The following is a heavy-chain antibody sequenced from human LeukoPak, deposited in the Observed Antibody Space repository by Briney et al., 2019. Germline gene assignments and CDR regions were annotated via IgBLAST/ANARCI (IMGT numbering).Heavy chain of an antibody. CDR2: MNPSSGST. CDR3: VRAAQEGRDSLTGVQTGNWFDP. CDR1: GYNFTSYD. Sequence: ASVKVSCKTSGYNFTSYDINWVRQATGQGPEWMGWMNPSSGSTGYAQNFQGRLDLTRNIALTTAYMELSSLTSEDTATYYCVRAAQEGRDSLTGVQTGNWFDPWGQGTLVTVSS. V-gene: IGHV1-8*01. J-gene: IGHJ5*02. D-gene: IGHD3-9*01.